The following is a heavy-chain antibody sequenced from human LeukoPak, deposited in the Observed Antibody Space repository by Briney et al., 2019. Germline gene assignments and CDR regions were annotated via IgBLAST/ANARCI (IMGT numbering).Heavy chain of an antibody. CDR3: AREGEDYGSSSWYGYYYYYMDV. Sequence: GGSLRLSCAASGFTFSSYSMNWVRQAPGKGLEWVSSISSSSYIYYADSVKGRFTISRDNAKNSLYLQMNSLRAEDTAVYYCAREGEDYGSSSWYGYYYYYMDVWGKGTTVTVSS. V-gene: IGHV3-21*01. J-gene: IGHJ6*03. CDR2: ISSSSYI. D-gene: IGHD6-13*01. CDR1: GFTFSSYS.